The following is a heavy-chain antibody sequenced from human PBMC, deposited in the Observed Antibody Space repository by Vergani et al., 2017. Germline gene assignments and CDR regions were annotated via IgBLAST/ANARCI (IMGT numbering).Heavy chain of an antibody. V-gene: IGHV3-23*01. CDR1: GFTFSNSA. Sequence: EVHLLDSGGGQVEAGGSLRLSCVASGFTFSNSAMSWVRQTSGKGLEWVSAISGHGDRTYYADSVKGRFTISRDNSKNTVYLQMNSLKADDRATYYCAREERSNTSPFVGDWGQGTRVTV. J-gene: IGHJ4*02. CDR3: AREERSNTSPFVGD. D-gene: IGHD2/OR15-2a*01. CDR2: ISGHGDRT.